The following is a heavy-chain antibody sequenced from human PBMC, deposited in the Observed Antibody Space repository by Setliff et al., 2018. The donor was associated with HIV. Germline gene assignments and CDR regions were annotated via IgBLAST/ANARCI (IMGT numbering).Heavy chain of an antibody. V-gene: IGHV4-39*01. D-gene: IGHD6-6*01. CDR1: GGSISSRNYY. CDR2: TSYGGST. Sequence: KTSETLSLTCTVSGGSISSRNYYWGWIRQPPGKGLEWIGSTSYGGSTYYNPSFKSRVAISVDTSKNQFSLDLSSVTVADTAVYYCARHVGYSSSSLDYWGQGTLVTAPQ. J-gene: IGHJ4*02. CDR3: ARHVGYSSSSLDY.